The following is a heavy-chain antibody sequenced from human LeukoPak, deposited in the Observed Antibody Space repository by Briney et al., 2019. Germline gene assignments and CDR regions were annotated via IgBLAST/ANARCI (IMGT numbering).Heavy chain of an antibody. CDR2: ISGSGGST. Sequence: GGSLRLSCAASGFTFSSYAMSWVRQAPGKGLEWVSAISGSGGSTYYADSVKGRFTISRDNSKNTLYPQMNSLRAEDTAVYYCAKVAPPELVGATTWAFDIWGQGTMVTVSS. CDR1: GFTFSSYA. V-gene: IGHV3-23*01. CDR3: AKVAPPELVGATTWAFDI. D-gene: IGHD1-26*01. J-gene: IGHJ3*02.